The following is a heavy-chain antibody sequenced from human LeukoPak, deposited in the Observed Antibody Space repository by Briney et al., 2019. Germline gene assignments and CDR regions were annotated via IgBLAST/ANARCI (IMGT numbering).Heavy chain of an antibody. D-gene: IGHD1-26*01. Sequence: GGSLRLSCEASGFTFNTYSMNWARQAPGKGLEWVSSIDSSGGYMFYADSVKGRFTISRDNSKNTLYLQMNSLRAEDTAVYYCAKDFQWGLPFEAFDIWGQGTMVTVSS. CDR3: AKDFQWGLPFEAFDI. V-gene: IGHV3-23*01. CDR2: IDSSGGYM. CDR1: GFTFNTYS. J-gene: IGHJ3*02.